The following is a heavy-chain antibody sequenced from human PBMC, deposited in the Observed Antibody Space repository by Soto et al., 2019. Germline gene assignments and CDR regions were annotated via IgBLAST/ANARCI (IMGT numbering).Heavy chain of an antibody. CDR2: IYYSGST. D-gene: IGHD3-10*01. Sequence: WGWKKKPPGKGLEWIGTIYYSGSTYYNPSLKSRVTISVHRSKNQFSLKLSSVTAADTCIRYYLPVPACRGNRSFDP. J-gene: IGHJ5*02. V-gene: IGHV4-39*04. CDR3: LPVPACRGNRSFDP.